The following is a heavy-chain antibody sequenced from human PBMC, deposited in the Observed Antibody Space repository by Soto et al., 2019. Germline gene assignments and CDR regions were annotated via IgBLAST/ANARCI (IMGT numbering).Heavy chain of an antibody. D-gene: IGHD3-16*01. V-gene: IGHV3-48*02. CDR1: GFTFSSHA. J-gene: IGHJ4*02. CDR3: ARDARNADYDY. Sequence: EVQLVESGGGLVQPGWSLKLSCAVSGFTFSSHAMNWVRQAPGKGREWVAYIHGTRSIIYYADSVKGRFTISRDNAKNSLYLHMDSLRDEDTALYYCARDARNADYDYWGQGTLVTVSS. CDR2: IHGTRSII.